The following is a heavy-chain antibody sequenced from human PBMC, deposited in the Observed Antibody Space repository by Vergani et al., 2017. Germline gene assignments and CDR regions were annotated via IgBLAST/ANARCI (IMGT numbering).Heavy chain of an antibody. CDR3: AGGIAARRRALDY. CDR2: IIPIFGTA. J-gene: IGHJ4*02. Sequence: QVQLVQSGAEVKKPGSSVKVSCKASGGTFSSYAISWVRQAPGQGLEWVGGIIPIFGTANYAQTFQGRVMITADESTSTAYMELSSLRSEDTAVYYCAGGIAARRRALDYWGQGTLVTVSS. V-gene: IGHV1-69*01. D-gene: IGHD6-6*01. CDR1: GGTFSSYA.